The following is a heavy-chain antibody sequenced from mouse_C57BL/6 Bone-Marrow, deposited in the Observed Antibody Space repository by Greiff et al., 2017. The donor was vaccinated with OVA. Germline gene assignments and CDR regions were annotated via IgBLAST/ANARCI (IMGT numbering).Heavy chain of an antibody. CDR2: IDPSDSYT. CDR1: GYTFTSYW. CDR3: AIIYYYGSSYAMDY. D-gene: IGHD1-1*01. V-gene: IGHV1-50*01. J-gene: IGHJ4*01. Sequence: VQLQQPGAELVKPGASVKLSCKASGYTFTSYWMQWVKQRPGQGLEWIGEIDPSDSYTNYNQKFKGKATLTVDTSSSTAYMQLSSLTSEDSAVYYCAIIYYYGSSYAMDYWGQGTSVTVSS.